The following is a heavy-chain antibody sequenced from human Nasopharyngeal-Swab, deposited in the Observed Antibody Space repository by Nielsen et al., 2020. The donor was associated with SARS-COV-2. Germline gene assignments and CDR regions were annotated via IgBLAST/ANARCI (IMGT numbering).Heavy chain of an antibody. J-gene: IGHJ3*02. CDR2: IIPIFGTA. Sequence: WVRQAPGQGLEWMGGIIPIFGTANYAQKFQGRVTITADESTSTAYMELSSLRSEDTAVYYCARGPSSGYYLYAFDIWGQGTMFTVSS. CDR3: ARGPSSGYYLYAFDI. D-gene: IGHD3-22*01. V-gene: IGHV1-69*01.